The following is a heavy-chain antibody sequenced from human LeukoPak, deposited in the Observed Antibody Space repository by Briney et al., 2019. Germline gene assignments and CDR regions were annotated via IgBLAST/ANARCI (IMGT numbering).Heavy chain of an antibody. V-gene: IGHV3-7*01. CDR3: ARENYFDY. CDR2: IKQDGSEK. J-gene: IGHJ4*02. Sequence: GGSLRLSCAASGFTFRSYWVGWVRQAPGKGLEWVANIKQDGSEKYYVDSVKGRFTISRDNAKNSPYLQMNSLRAEDTAVYYCARENYFDYWGQGTLVTVSS. CDR1: GFTFRSYW.